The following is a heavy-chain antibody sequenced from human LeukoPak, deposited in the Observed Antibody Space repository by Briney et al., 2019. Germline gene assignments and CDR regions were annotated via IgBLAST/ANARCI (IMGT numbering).Heavy chain of an antibody. J-gene: IGHJ4*02. V-gene: IGHV4-59*01. CDR3: ARSGAEVYFDY. CDR1: GGSISSYY. Sequence: SETLSLTCTVSGGSISSYYWSWIRQPPGKGLEWIGYIYYSGSTNYNPSLKSRVTISVGTSKNQFSLKLSSVTAADTAVYYCARSGAEVYFDYWGQGTLVTVSS. CDR2: IYYSGST.